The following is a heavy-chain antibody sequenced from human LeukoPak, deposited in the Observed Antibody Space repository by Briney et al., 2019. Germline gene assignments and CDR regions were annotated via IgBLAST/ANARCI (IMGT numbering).Heavy chain of an antibody. Sequence: GASVKVSCKASGYTFTNYYLHWVRQAPGQGLEWMAIINPSDGSTSYAPKFQGRVTMTRDMTTSTVYMELSSLRSEDTAVYYCARLEDGYEDYWGQGTLVTVSS. V-gene: IGHV1-46*01. CDR1: GYTFTNYY. CDR2: INPSDGST. CDR3: ARLEDGYEDY. J-gene: IGHJ4*02. D-gene: IGHD5-24*01.